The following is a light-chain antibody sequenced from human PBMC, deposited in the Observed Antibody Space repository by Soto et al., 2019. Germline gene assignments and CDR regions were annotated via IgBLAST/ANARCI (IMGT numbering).Light chain of an antibody. J-gene: IGLJ2*01. CDR2: YDS. V-gene: IGLV3-21*04. CDR1: NIGSES. CDR3: QVWDTKVV. Sequence: SYELTQPPSVSVAPGKTATITCGGNNIGSESVHWYQQRPGQAPVLVISYDSDRPSGIPERFSGSNSGNTATLTISRVEAGDEDDYYCQVWDTKVVFGGGTKLTVL.